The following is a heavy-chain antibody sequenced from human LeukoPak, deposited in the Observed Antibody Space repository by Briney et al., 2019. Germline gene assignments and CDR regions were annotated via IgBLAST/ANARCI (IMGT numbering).Heavy chain of an antibody. Sequence: GGSLRLSCAASGFTFSSYSMNWVRQAPGKGLEWVSVIYSGGSTYYADSVKGRFTISRDNSKNTLYLQMNSLRAEDTAVYYCARDPYYYDSSGYYYWGQGTLVTVSS. V-gene: IGHV3-66*02. CDR1: GFTFSSYS. CDR3: ARDPYYYDSSGYYY. CDR2: IYSGGST. J-gene: IGHJ4*02. D-gene: IGHD3-22*01.